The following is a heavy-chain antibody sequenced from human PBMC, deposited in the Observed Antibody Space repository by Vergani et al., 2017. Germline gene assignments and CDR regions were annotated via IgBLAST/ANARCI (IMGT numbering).Heavy chain of an antibody. D-gene: IGHD3-10*01. CDR3: ARFGRNGMDV. V-gene: IGHV4-31*01. Sequence: QLQLQESGPGLVKPSETLSLTCTVSGGSISSSSYYWGWIRQPPGKGLEWIGYIYYSGSTYYNPSLKSLVTISVDTSKNQFSLKLSSVTAADTAVYYCARFGRNGMDVWGQGTTVTVSS. CDR2: IYYSGST. J-gene: IGHJ6*02. CDR1: GGSISSSSYY.